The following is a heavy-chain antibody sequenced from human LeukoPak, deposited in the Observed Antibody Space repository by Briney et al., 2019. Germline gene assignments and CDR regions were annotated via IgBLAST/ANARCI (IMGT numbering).Heavy chain of an antibody. CDR3: ARDRVIVNF. V-gene: IGHV3-7*04. D-gene: IGHD3-22*01. CDR1: GFTFSNYW. J-gene: IGHJ4*02. Sequence: PGGSLRLSCAASGFTFSNYWMSWVRQAPGKGLEWVANIKQDGSEKYYVDSVKGRFTISRDNAKNSLYLQMNSLRAEDTAVYYCARDRVIVNFWGQGTLVTVSS. CDR2: IKQDGSEK.